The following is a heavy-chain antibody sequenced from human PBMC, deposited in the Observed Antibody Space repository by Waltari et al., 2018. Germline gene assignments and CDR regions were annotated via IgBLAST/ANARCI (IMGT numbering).Heavy chain of an antibody. CDR3: ARGYYYGSGYYAYFDY. D-gene: IGHD3-22*01. V-gene: IGHV4-38-2*01. Sequence: QVQLKESGPGLVKPSETLSLTCAVSGGSISSGYGWGWIRQPPGKGLEWIVTIYSSTGNTYYAPSLKSRITLSKDTSRNHFSLKVNSVTAADTAVYYCARGYYYGSGYYAYFDYWGQGVLVTVSS. CDR2: IYSSTGNT. J-gene: IGHJ4*02. CDR1: GGSISSGYG.